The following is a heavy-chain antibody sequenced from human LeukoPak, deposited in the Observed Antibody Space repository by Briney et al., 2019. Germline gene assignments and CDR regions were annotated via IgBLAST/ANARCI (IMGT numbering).Heavy chain of an antibody. J-gene: IGHJ4*02. CDR3: AKDLATVTTGDY. D-gene: IGHD4-17*01. V-gene: IGHV3-23*01. Sequence: GGSLRLACAVYGFTFSNFAMSWVRQAPGEGLEWGSSISGSGGSTYYADSVKGRFTISRDNSKNTLYLHMNSLRAEDTAVYYCAKDLATVTTGDYWGQGTLVTVSS. CDR1: GFTFSNFA. CDR2: ISGSGGST.